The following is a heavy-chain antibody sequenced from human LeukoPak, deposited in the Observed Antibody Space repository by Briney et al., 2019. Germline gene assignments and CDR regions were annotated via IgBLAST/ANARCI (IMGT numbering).Heavy chain of an antibody. V-gene: IGHV1-46*01. D-gene: IGHD5-18*01. CDR2: INPSGGST. Sequence: ASVKVSRKASGYTFTSYYMHWVRQAPGQGLEWMGIINPSGGSTGYAQKFQGRVTMTRDTSTSTVYMELSSLRSEDTAVYYCARGSGYSYGPPRDAFDIWGQGTMVTVSS. CDR3: ARGSGYSYGPPRDAFDI. J-gene: IGHJ3*02. CDR1: GYTFTSYY.